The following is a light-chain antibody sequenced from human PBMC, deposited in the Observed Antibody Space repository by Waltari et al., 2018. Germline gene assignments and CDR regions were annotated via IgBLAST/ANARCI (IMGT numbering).Light chain of an antibody. CDR2: DAS. CDR3: QQRSNPFT. CDR1: QIVSSY. Sequence: EIVLTQSPATLSLYPGERATLSCRASQIVSSYLAWYQQKPGQAPRLLIYDASNRATGIPARFSGSGSATDFTLTISSLEPEDFAVYYCQQRSNPFTFGPGTKVDIK. J-gene: IGKJ3*01. V-gene: IGKV3-11*01.